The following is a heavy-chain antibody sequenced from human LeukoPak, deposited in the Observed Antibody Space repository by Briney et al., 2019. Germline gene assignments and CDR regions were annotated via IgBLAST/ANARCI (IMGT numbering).Heavy chain of an antibody. CDR1: GGSFSGYY. V-gene: IGHV4-34*01. Sequence: SETLSLTCAVYGGSFSGYYLSWIRQPPGKGLEWIGEINHSGSTNYNPSLKSRVTISVDTSKNKFSMKLSSVTAADTAVYYCARGRRFQQWLAEYFQHWGQGTLVTVSS. J-gene: IGHJ1*01. CDR2: INHSGST. CDR3: ARGRRFQQWLAEYFQH. D-gene: IGHD6-19*01.